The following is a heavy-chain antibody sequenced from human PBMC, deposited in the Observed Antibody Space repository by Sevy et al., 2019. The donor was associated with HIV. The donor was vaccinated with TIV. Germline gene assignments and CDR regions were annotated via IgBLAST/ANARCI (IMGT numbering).Heavy chain of an antibody. Sequence: GGSLRVSCAASGFTFSSFSMNWVRQAPGKGPEWISYISTRSSAIYYADSMKGRFTISRDNSKNSLYLQMNSLRAEDTAVYYCARESASGTPGGVYYYYYNIDVRGQGTTVTVSS. CDR1: GFTFSSFS. CDR2: ISTRSSAI. CDR3: ARESASGTPGGVYYYYYNIDV. J-gene: IGHJ6*02. V-gene: IGHV3-48*01. D-gene: IGHD6-13*01.